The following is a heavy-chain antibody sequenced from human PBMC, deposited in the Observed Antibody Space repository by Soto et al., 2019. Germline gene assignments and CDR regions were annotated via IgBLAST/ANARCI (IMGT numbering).Heavy chain of an antibody. CDR2: IYSGGST. D-gene: IGHD6-19*01. CDR1: GFTVSSNY. V-gene: IGHV3-53*04. CDR3: ARAYSSGWYDAFDI. J-gene: IGHJ3*02. Sequence: EVQLVESGGGLVQPGGSLRLSCAASGFTVSSNYMSWVRQAPGKGLEWVSVIYSGGSTYYADSVKGRFTISRHNSKNTLYLQMNSLRAEDTAVYYCARAYSSGWYDAFDIWGQGTMVTVSS.